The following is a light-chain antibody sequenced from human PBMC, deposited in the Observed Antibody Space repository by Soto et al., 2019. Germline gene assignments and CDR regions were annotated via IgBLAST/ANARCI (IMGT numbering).Light chain of an antibody. Sequence: DIQITHSPSTLSASVGDRVSITCRASQSISSWLAWYQQKPGKAPKLLIYDASSLESGVPSRFSGSGSGTEFTLTISSLQPDDFATYYCQQYNSYPWTFGQGTKWIS. V-gene: IGKV1-5*01. CDR2: DAS. CDR3: QQYNSYPWT. J-gene: IGKJ1*01. CDR1: QSISSW.